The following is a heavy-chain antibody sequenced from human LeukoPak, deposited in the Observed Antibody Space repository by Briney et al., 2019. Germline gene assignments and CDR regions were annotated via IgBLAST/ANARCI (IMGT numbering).Heavy chain of an antibody. J-gene: IGHJ3*02. D-gene: IGHD3-10*01. Sequence: SVKVSCKASGYTFTSYAMHWVRQAPGQGLEWMGRIILILGIANYAQKFQGRVTITADKSTSTAYMELSSLRSEDTAVYYCARGLGLLWFGEAGYAFDIWGQGTMVTVSS. CDR1: GYTFTSYA. CDR3: ARGLGLLWFGEAGYAFDI. CDR2: IILILGIA. V-gene: IGHV1-69*04.